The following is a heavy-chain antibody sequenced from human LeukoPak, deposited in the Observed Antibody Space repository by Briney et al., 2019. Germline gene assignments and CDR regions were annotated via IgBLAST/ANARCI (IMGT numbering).Heavy chain of an antibody. V-gene: IGHV4-34*01. J-gene: IGHJ5*02. Sequence: SETLSLTCAVYGGSFSGYYWSWIRQPPGKGLEWIGEINHSGSTNYNPSLKSRVTISVDTSKNQFSLKLSSVTAADTAVYYCARARHCTNGVCYRDNWFDPWGQGTLVTVSS. CDR3: ARARHCTNGVCYRDNWFDP. CDR2: INHSGST. CDR1: GGSFSGYY. D-gene: IGHD2-8*01.